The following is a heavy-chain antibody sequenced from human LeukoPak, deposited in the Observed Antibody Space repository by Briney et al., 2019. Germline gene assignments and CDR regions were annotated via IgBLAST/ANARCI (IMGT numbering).Heavy chain of an antibody. V-gene: IGHV3-30-3*01. CDR3: ARAAPYYYDSSGYYGRFGY. CDR2: ISYDGSNK. J-gene: IGHJ4*02. CDR1: GFTFSSYA. D-gene: IGHD3-22*01. Sequence: GGSLRLSCAASGFTFSSYAMHWVRQAPGKGLEWVAVISYDGSNKYYADSVKGRFTISRDNSKNTLYLQMNSLRAEDTAVYYCARAAPYYYDSSGYYGRFGYWGQGTLVTVSS.